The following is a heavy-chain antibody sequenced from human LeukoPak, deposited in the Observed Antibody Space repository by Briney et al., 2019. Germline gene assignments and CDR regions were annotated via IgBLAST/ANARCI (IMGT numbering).Heavy chain of an antibody. CDR2: ISSSGSTI. J-gene: IGHJ4*02. CDR1: GFTFSSYE. CDR3: ARAPGAAARH. V-gene: IGHV3-48*03. Sequence: PGGSPRLSCAASGFTFSSYEMNWVRQAPGKGLEWVSYISSSGSTIYYADSVKGRFTISRDNAKNSLYLQMNSLRAEDTAVYYCARAPGAAARHWGQGTLVTVSS. D-gene: IGHD2-2*01.